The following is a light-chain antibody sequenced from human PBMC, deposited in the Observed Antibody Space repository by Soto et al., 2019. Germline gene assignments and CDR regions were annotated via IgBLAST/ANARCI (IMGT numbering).Light chain of an antibody. CDR1: ISDVGNYHL. V-gene: IGLV2-23*01. CDR2: EGS. Sequence: QSALTQPASVSGSPGQSITISCIGIISDVGNYHLVSWYQQHPGKAPKLMIYEGSKRPSGVSNRFSGSKSGNTASLTISGLQAEDEADYYCQSYDTNLSSYVFGTGTKLTVL. J-gene: IGLJ1*01. CDR3: QSYDTNLSSYV.